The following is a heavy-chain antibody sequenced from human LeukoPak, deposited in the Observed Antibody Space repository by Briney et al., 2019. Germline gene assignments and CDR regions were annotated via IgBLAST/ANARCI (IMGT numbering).Heavy chain of an antibody. CDR3: TRMRGYTYGYWYLDL. D-gene: IGHD5-18*01. CDR1: GYTFSSYD. CDR2: MNPSRGNT. Sequence: GASVKVSCKAAGYTFSSYDINWVRQAPGQGLEDVGWMNPSRGNTGYTQKFQGRITMTRDTSIGTAYMELSSLKSEDTALYYCTRMRGYTYGYWYLDLWGRGTLVTVSS. V-gene: IGHV1-8*01. J-gene: IGHJ2*01.